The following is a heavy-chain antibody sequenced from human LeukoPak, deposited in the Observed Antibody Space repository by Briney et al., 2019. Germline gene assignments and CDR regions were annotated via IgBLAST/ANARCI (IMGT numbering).Heavy chain of an antibody. V-gene: IGHV3-21*01. CDR2: LSGSSSYI. Sequence: GGSLRLSCAASGFTFSSYRMSWVRQAPGKGLEWVSSLSGSSSYIYYADSLQGRFTISRDNATNSLYLQMNSLRAEDTALYFCARESEYYGSGSYYINDYWGQGTLVTVSS. CDR3: ARESEYYGSGSYYINDY. J-gene: IGHJ4*02. CDR1: GFTFSSYR. D-gene: IGHD3-10*01.